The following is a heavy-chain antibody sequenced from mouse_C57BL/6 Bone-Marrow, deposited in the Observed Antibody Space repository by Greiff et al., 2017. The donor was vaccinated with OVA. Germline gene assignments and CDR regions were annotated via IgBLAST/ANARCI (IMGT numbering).Heavy chain of an antibody. CDR2: IDPENGDT. J-gene: IGHJ2*01. Sequence: VQLQQSGAELVRPGASVKLSCTASGFNIKDDYMHWVKQRPEQGLEWIGWIDPENGDTEYASKFQGKATITADTSSNTAYLQLSSLTSEDTAVYYCTTVIYYGNYVDYWGQGTTLTVSS. CDR3: TTVIYYGNYVDY. V-gene: IGHV14-4*01. D-gene: IGHD2-1*01. CDR1: GFNIKDDY.